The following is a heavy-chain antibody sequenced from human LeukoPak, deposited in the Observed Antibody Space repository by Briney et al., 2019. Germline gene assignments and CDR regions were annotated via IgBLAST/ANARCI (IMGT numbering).Heavy chain of an antibody. CDR3: AKDIRPYSSGWSFDY. V-gene: IGHV3-43*02. Sequence: GGSLRLSCAASGFTFDDYAMHWVRQAPGKGLEWVFLISGDGGSTYYADSVKGRFTISRDNSKNSLYLQMNSLRTEDTALYYCAKDIRPYSSGWSFDYWGQGTLVTVSS. CDR2: ISGDGGST. J-gene: IGHJ4*02. D-gene: IGHD6-19*01. CDR1: GFTFDDYA.